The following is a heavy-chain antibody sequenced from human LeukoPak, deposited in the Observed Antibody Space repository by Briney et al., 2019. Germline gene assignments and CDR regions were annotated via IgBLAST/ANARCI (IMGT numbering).Heavy chain of an antibody. J-gene: IGHJ4*02. V-gene: IGHV4-59*01. CDR3: ARVPEMGPIDY. D-gene: IGHD2-8*01. Sequence: SETLSLTCTVSGGSISSYYWSWIRQPPGKGLEWIGYIYYSGSTNYNPSLKSRVTISVDTSKNQFSLKLSSVTAADTAVYYCARVPEMGPIDYGGQGTLVTVSS. CDR2: IYYSGST. CDR1: GGSISSYY.